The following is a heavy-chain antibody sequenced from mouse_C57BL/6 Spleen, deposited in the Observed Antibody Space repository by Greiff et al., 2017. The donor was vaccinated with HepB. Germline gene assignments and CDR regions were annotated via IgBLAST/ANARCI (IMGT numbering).Heavy chain of an antibody. J-gene: IGHJ3*01. CDR1: GYTFTSYW. Sequence: QVQLQQSGAELVKPGASVKLSCKASGYTFTSYWMHWVKQRPGQGLEWIGMIHPNSGSTNYNEKFKSKATLTVDKSSSTAYMQLSSLTSEDSAVYYCAREEGGLRRSSFAYWGQGTLVTVSA. CDR3: AREEGGLRRSSFAY. D-gene: IGHD2-4*01. CDR2: IHPNSGST. V-gene: IGHV1-64*01.